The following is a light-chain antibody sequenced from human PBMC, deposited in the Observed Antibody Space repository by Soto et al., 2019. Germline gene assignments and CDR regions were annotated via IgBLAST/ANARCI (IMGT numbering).Light chain of an antibody. J-gene: IGLJ2*01. CDR2: EVT. CDR1: SRDVGGYNY. V-gene: IGLV2-14*01. CDR3: SSYTSVSTWL. Sequence: QSALTQPASVSGSPGQSITISCTGSSRDVGGYNYVSWYQQHPGKAPKVIISEVTNRPSGVPNRFSGSKSGNTASLTISGLQAEDEADYYCSSYTSVSTWLFGGGTKVTVL.